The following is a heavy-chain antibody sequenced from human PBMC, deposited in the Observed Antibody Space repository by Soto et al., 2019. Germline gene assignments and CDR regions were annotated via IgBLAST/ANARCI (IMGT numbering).Heavy chain of an antibody. J-gene: IGHJ6*02. Sequence: PVGSLRLSCAASGFTFSSYAMSWVRQAPGKGLEWVSAISGSGGSTYYADSVKGRFTISRDNSKNTLYLQMNSLRAEDTAVYYCAKFKLGHDYGDYYYYGMDVWGQGTTVTVSS. CDR2: ISGSGGST. D-gene: IGHD4-17*01. CDR1: GFTFSSYA. V-gene: IGHV3-23*01. CDR3: AKFKLGHDYGDYYYYGMDV.